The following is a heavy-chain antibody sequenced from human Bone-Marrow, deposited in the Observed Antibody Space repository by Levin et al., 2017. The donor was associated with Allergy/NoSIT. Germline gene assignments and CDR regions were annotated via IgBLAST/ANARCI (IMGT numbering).Heavy chain of an antibody. V-gene: IGHV5-51*01. D-gene: IGHD2-2*01. J-gene: IGHJ4*02. CDR3: ARYGTPGYQRQPFDY. CDR2: IYPDDSDT. Sequence: GESLKISCKGSGYNFPMYWLGWVRQMPGKGLEWIGIIYPDDSDTRYSPSFRGQVTISADKSISTAYLQWKSLTASDTARYFCARYGTPGYQRQPFDYWGQGTLVNVSS. CDR1: GYNFPMYW.